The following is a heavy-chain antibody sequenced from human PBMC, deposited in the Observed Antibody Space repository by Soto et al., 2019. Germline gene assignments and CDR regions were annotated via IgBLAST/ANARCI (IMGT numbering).Heavy chain of an antibody. Sequence: SETLSLTCTVSGGSISSSSYYWGWIRQPPGKGLEWIGSIYYSGSTYYNPSLKSRVTISVDTSKNQFSLKLSSVAAADTAVYYCARLLPNWNYEAHYYFDYWGQGTLVTVSS. D-gene: IGHD1-7*01. V-gene: IGHV4-39*01. CDR1: GGSISSSSYY. CDR3: ARLLPNWNYEAHYYFDY. CDR2: IYYSGST. J-gene: IGHJ4*02.